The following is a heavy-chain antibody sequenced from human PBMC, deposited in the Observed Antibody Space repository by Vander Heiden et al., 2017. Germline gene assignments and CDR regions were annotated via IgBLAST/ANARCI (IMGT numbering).Heavy chain of an antibody. CDR1: GSTFTGYY. V-gene: IGHV1-2*02. Sequence: QVQLVQSGAEAKKPGASVKVACTSPGSTFTGYYMHGVRQAPGQGREWMGWINPNSGGTNYAQKFQGRVTMTRDTSISTAYVELSRLRSDDTAVYYCAWSKVWYYDFWSLGGWGQGTLVTVSS. D-gene: IGHD3-3*01. J-gene: IGHJ4*02. CDR3: AWSKVWYYDFWSLGG. CDR2: INPNSGGT.